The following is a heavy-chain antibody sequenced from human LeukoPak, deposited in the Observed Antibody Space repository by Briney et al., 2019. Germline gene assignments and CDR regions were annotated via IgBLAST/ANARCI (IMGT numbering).Heavy chain of an antibody. J-gene: IGHJ4*02. Sequence: PGGSLRLSCAASGFTFSSYGMHWVRQAPGKGLEWVAVIWYDGSNKYYADSVKGRFTISRDNSKNTLYLQMNSLRAEDTAVYYCAKSTYDSSGYWIDYWGQGTLVPVSS. D-gene: IGHD3-22*01. CDR3: AKSTYDSSGYWIDY. CDR2: IWYDGSNK. CDR1: GFTFSSYG. V-gene: IGHV3-33*06.